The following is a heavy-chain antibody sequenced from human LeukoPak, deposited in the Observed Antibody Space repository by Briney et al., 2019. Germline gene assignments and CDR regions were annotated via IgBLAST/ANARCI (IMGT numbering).Heavy chain of an antibody. V-gene: IGHV3-7*01. CDR3: ARVGCSSTSCFYYYYYGMDV. J-gene: IGHJ6*02. Sequence: GGSLRLSCAASGFTFSSYWMSWVRQAPGKGLEWVANIKQDGSEKYYVDSVKGRFTISRDNAENSLYLQMNSLRAEDTAVYYCARVGCSSTSCFYYYYYGMDVWGQGTTVTVSS. CDR1: GFTFSSYW. D-gene: IGHD2-2*01. CDR2: IKQDGSEK.